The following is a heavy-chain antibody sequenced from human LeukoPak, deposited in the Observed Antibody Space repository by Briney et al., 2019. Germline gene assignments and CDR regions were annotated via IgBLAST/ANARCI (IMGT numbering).Heavy chain of an antibody. CDR2: ISAGGGST. J-gene: IGHJ5*02. Sequence: GGSLRLSCAASGFTFSSYAMTWVRQAPGKGLEWVSAISAGGGSTYYADSVKGRFTISRDNSKNTLYLQMNSLRAEDTAVYYCAKNYGSGSRLYNWFDPWGQGTLVTVSS. V-gene: IGHV3-23*01. D-gene: IGHD3-10*01. CDR3: AKNYGSGSRLYNWFDP. CDR1: GFTFSSYA.